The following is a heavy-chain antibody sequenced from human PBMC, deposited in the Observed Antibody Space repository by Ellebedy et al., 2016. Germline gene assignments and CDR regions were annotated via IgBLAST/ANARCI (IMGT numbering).Heavy chain of an antibody. J-gene: IGHJ3*01. D-gene: IGHD1-14*01. CDR2: IYGGGDS. Sequence: GESLKISXAASGLSVSSNDMSWVRQAPGKGLELVSLIYGGGDSYYADSVKGRFTISRDSSKNTLYLHLSGLGAEDSAMYYCVTRHNGAFDFWGQGTVVTVSS. V-gene: IGHV3-53*01. CDR1: GLSVSSND. CDR3: VTRHNGAFDF.